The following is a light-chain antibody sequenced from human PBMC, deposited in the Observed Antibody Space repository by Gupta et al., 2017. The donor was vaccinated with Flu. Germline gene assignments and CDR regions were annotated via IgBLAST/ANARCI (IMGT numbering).Light chain of an antibody. J-gene: IGKJ2*01. CDR3: RQGTGWPYA. Sequence: GTPGQPAVSSGGSSQSRVSRNGETYLDWYRQRPGQAPRSRSYKASNGDWGAPERLSDSGSGTEFTLEISRVEADDVGVYYCRQGTGWPYAFGQGTKLEI. CDR2: KAS. V-gene: IGKV2-30*01. CDR1: QSRVSRNGETY.